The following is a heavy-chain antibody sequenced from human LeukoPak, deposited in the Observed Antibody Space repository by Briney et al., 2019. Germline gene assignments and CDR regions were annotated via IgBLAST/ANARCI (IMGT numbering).Heavy chain of an antibody. CDR2: ISSSSDYI. D-gene: IGHD4-17*01. CDR1: GFTLSGYS. CDR3: VRDYGDFDY. Sequence: GGSLSLSCAASGFTLSGYSMNWVRQAPGKGLEWVSSISSSSDYIYYPDSVKGRFTISRDNAKNSLSLQMNSLRAEDTAVYYCVRDYGDFDYWGQGTLVTVSS. V-gene: IGHV3-21*01. J-gene: IGHJ4*02.